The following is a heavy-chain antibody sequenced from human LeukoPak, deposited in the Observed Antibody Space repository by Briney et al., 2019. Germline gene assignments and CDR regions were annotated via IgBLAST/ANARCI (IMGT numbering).Heavy chain of an antibody. CDR1: GFTVSSNY. J-gene: IGHJ4*02. D-gene: IGHD2-21*02. V-gene: IGHV3-53*01. Sequence: GGSLRLSCAASGFTVSSNYMSWVRQAPGKGLEWVSVIYSGGSTYYADSVKGRFTISRDNSKNTLYLQMNSLRAEDTAVYYCARVGRVYCGGDCLDYWGQGTLVTVSS. CDR2: IYSGGST. CDR3: ARVGRVYCGGDCLDY.